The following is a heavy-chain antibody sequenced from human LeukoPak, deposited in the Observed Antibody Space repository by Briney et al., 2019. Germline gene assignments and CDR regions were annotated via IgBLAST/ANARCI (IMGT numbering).Heavy chain of an antibody. CDR1: GFTFSSYS. J-gene: IGHJ6*02. D-gene: IGHD3-16*01. CDR2: ISSRSSNI. Sequence: GSLRLSCAASGFTFSSYSMNWVRQAPGKGLEWVSYISSRSSNIYYADSVKGRFTISRDNAKNSLYLQMNSLRGEDTAVYYCARIPGGYYYGMDVWGQGTTVTVSS. CDR3: ARIPGGYYYGMDV. V-gene: IGHV3-48*01.